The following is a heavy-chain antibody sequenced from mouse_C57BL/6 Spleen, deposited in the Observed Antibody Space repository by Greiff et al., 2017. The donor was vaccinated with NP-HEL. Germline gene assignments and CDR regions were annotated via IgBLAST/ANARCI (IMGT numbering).Heavy chain of an antibody. V-gene: IGHV1-69*01. D-gene: IGHD2-1*01. CDR3: ARYGNYSYYAMDY. Sequence: QVQLQQPGAELVMPGASVKLSCKASGYTFTSYWMHWVKQRPGQGLEWIGEIDPSDSYTNYNQKFKGKSTLTVDKSSSTAYMQLSGLTSEDSAVYYCARYGNYSYYAMDYWGQGTSVTVSS. J-gene: IGHJ4*01. CDR1: GYTFTSYW. CDR2: IDPSDSYT.